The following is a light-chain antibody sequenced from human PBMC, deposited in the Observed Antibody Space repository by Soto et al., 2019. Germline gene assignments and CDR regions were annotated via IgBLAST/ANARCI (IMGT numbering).Light chain of an antibody. V-gene: IGLV2-14*03. CDR1: GSDVGAYNY. CDR2: DVN. Sequence: QSALTQPASVSGSPGQSITISCAGTGSDVGAYNYVSWYQHHPGKAPKLMIYDVNNRPSGDSNRFSGSKSGNTASLTISGLQAEDEADYYSSSWTSGATYVFGSGTKLTVL. CDR3: SSWTSGATYV. J-gene: IGLJ1*01.